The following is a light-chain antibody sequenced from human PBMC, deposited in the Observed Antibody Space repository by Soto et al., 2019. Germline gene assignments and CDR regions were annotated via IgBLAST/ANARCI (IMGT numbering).Light chain of an antibody. Sequence: EIVLTQSPDTLSLSPGERATLSCRASQSVSRSFLAWYQQKPGQAPRLLIFATSTRATAIPDRFSGSGSGTDFTLTISRLEPEDFAVYYCQQYGSSPPFTFGPGTKVEIK. CDR2: ATS. V-gene: IGKV3-20*01. CDR1: QSVSRSF. J-gene: IGKJ3*01. CDR3: QQYGSSPPFT.